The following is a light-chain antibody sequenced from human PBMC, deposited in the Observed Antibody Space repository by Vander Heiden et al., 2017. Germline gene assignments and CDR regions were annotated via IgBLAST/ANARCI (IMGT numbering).Light chain of an antibody. CDR3: QQRSRWPPT. CDR1: QNIDSS. J-gene: IGKJ2*01. CDR2: DAS. Sequence: EIVLTHSPATLSLSPGERATLSCRASQNIDSSVAGYQHKVGQAPRLLIYDASTRATGTPARFGGSGSGTDFTLTISSLEPEDFAVYYCQQRSRWPPTFGQRTKLDIK. V-gene: IGKV3-11*01.